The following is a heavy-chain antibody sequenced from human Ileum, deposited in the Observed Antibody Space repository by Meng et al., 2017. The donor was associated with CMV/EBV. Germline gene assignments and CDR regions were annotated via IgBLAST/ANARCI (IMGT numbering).Heavy chain of an antibody. CDR2: ISYDGRNE. CDR1: GFTFSSYA. V-gene: IGHV3-30*04. D-gene: IGHD3-10*01. Sequence: GESLKISCAASGFTFSSYAMHWVRQAPGKGLEWVAVISYDGRNEHYADSVKGRLTISRDNVKNSLYLQMNSLRAEDTAVYYCARDIYGSGSYYNIYYYYGKDVWGQGTTVTVSS. J-gene: IGHJ6*02. CDR3: ARDIYGSGSYYNIYYYYGKDV.